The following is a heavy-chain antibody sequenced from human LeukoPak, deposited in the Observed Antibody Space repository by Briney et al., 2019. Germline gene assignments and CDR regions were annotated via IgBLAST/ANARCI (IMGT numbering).Heavy chain of an antibody. CDR3: ARVRLNYYYMDV. CDR2: ISSSSSTI. J-gene: IGHJ6*03. Sequence: GGSLRLSCAASGFTFSSYSMNWVRQAPGKGLEWVSYISSSSSTIYYADSVKGRFTISRDNAKNSLYLQMNSLRAEDTAVYYCARVRLNYYYMDVWAKGPRSPSP. CDR1: GFTFSSYS. D-gene: IGHD3-16*01. V-gene: IGHV3-48*04.